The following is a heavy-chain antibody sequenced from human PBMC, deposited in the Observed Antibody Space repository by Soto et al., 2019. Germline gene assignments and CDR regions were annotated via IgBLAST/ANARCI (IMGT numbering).Heavy chain of an antibody. CDR1: GFTFSTYA. J-gene: IGHJ5*02. Sequence: ASVKVSCKASGFTFSTYAMPWVRQAPGQSLEWMGWINAGNGNTRYSQKFQDRVTLTRDTSASTAYMELSILTSEDTAVYYCARASAQLRGCWFAPGGQGTPVTVSS. V-gene: IGHV1-3*01. CDR3: ARASAQLRGCWFAP. D-gene: IGHD3-10*01. CDR2: INAGNGNT.